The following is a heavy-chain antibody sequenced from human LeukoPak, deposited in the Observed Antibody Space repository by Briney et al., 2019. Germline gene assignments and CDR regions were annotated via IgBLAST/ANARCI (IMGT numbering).Heavy chain of an antibody. Sequence: TGGSLRLSCAASGFTFSSYAMHWVRQAPGKGLEWVAVISYDGSNKYYADSVKGRFTISRDNSKNTLYLQMNSLRAEDTAVYYCARGITMVRGCFDPWGQGTLVTVSS. CDR2: ISYDGSNK. CDR3: ARGITMVRGCFDP. D-gene: IGHD3-10*01. J-gene: IGHJ5*02. CDR1: GFTFSSYA. V-gene: IGHV3-30-3*01.